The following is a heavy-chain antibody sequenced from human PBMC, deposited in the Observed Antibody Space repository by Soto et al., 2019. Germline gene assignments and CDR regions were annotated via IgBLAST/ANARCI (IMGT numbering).Heavy chain of an antibody. V-gene: IGHV4-4*02. CDR2: IYHAGSP. CDR1: GGSIRSSSW. CDR3: ARASSFRGDFDI. D-gene: IGHD2-21*01. J-gene: IGHJ3*02. Sequence: QAQLQESGPGLVKASGTLSLTCVVSGGSIRSSSWWTWHRQSPGKGLEWIGEIYHAGSPNYNPSFQGRVTISADNSKNSFCLKMTSVTAADTANYYCARASSFRGDFDIWGQGTAVTVSS.